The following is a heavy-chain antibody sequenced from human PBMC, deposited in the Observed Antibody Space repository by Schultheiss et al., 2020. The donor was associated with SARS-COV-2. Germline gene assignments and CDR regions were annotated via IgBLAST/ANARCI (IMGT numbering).Heavy chain of an antibody. CDR1: GGSFSGYY. CDR2: INHSGST. Sequence: SETLSLTCAVYGGSFSGYYWSWIRQPPGKGLEWIGEINHSGSTNYNPSLKSRVTISVDTSKNQFSLKLSSVTAADTAVYYCAKDINSSGWYILRYYYYGMDVWGQGTTVTVSS. J-gene: IGHJ6*02. CDR3: AKDINSSGWYILRYYYYGMDV. V-gene: IGHV4-34*01. D-gene: IGHD6-19*01.